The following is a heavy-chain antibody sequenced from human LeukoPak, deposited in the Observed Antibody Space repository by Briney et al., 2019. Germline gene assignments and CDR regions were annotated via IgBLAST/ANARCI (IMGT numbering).Heavy chain of an antibody. Sequence: PSETLSLTCTVSGGYIGSYYWSWIRQPPGKGLEWIGRILTSETPSYNASLESRVTMSVDTSESQFSLKLTSVTAADTAVYYCAREADDGDYLRSYYYIDVWGTGTTVTVSS. V-gene: IGHV4-4*07. CDR2: ILTSETP. J-gene: IGHJ6*03. D-gene: IGHD4-17*01. CDR3: AREADDGDYLRSYYYIDV. CDR1: GGYIGSYY.